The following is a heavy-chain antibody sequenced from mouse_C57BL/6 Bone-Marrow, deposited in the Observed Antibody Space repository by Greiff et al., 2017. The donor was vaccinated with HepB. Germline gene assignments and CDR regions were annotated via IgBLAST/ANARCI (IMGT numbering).Heavy chain of an antibody. CDR3: ALWSFAY. J-gene: IGHJ3*01. D-gene: IGHD1-1*02. CDR2: INPSTGGT. CDR1: GYSFTGYY. Sequence: EVQLQQSGPELVKPGASVKISCKASGYSFTGYYMNWVKQSPEKSLEWIGEINPSTGGTTYNQKFKAKATLTVDKSSSTAYMQLKSLTSEDSAVYYCALWSFAYWGQGTLFTVSA. V-gene: IGHV1-42*01.